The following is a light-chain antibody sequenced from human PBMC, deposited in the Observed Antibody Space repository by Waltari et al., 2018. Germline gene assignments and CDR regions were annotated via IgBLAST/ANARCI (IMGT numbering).Light chain of an antibody. CDR3: AAWDDSLNGPV. CDR2: GTR. CDR1: SSNLGDNT. Sequence: QSVLTQPPSASGTPGPSILISCSGSSSNLGDNTVTWYQQVPGTAPKLLIYGTRERPSGVSNRLSGSKSGTSASLAISALQPEDEADYYCAAWDDSLNGPVFGTGTKVTVL. V-gene: IGLV1-44*01. J-gene: IGLJ1*01.